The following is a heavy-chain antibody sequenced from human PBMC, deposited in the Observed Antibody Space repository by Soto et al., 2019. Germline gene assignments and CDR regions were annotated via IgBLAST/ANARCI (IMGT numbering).Heavy chain of an antibody. Sequence: QVHLVQSGTEVKKPGSSVKVSCTASGGTFSSSGFSWVRQAPGQGLEWMGMIVPSLDTTNYAQKFQARVTITADEVTSTAYMELRSLRSEETAVYYCARWPQPRYTADPYAVDVWGQGTMVIVSS. CDR3: ARWPQPRYTADPYAVDV. CDR2: IVPSLDTT. D-gene: IGHD3-16*02. J-gene: IGHJ6*02. V-gene: IGHV1-69*11. CDR1: GGTFSSSG.